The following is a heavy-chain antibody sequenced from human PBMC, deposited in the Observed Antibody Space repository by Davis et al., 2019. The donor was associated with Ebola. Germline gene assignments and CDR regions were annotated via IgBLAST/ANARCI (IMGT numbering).Heavy chain of an antibody. V-gene: IGHV4-30-4*01. CDR2: IYYSGST. Sequence: SETLSLTCTVSGGSISSGDYYWSWIRQPPGKGLEWIGYIYYSGSTYYNPSLKSRVTISVDTSKNQFSLKLSSVTAADTAVYYCARGPKGTEYQLLFSSWFDPWGQGTLVTVSS. D-gene: IGHD2-2*01. CDR1: GGSISSGDYY. J-gene: IGHJ5*02. CDR3: ARGPKGTEYQLLFSSWFDP.